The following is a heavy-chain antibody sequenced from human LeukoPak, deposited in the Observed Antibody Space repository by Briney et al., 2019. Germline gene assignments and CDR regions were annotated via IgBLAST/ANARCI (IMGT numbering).Heavy chain of an antibody. J-gene: IGHJ5*02. V-gene: IGHV3-23*01. CDR2: ISYNGGST. CDR3: AKADSTVTTNNWFDP. Sequence: GGSLRLSCAASGFIFSSYSMSWVRQAPGKGLEWVSGISYNGGSTYYADSVRGRFTISRDNSKNTLYLQMNSLRAEDSAAYYCAKADSTVTTNNWFDPWGQGTLVTVSS. CDR1: GFIFSSYS. D-gene: IGHD4-17*01.